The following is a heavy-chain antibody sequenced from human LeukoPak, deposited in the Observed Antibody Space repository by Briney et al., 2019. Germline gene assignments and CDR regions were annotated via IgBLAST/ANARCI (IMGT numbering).Heavy chain of an antibody. J-gene: IGHJ5*02. CDR1: GYTFTSYG. Sequence: ASVKVSCKASGYTFTSYGISWVRQAPGQGLEWMGWISAYNGNTNYAQKLQGRVTMTTDTSTSTAYMELRSLRSDDTAVYYCARDHPVVPAATWFDPWGQGTLVTVSS. V-gene: IGHV1-18*01. D-gene: IGHD2-2*01. CDR3: ARDHPVVPAATWFDP. CDR2: ISAYNGNT.